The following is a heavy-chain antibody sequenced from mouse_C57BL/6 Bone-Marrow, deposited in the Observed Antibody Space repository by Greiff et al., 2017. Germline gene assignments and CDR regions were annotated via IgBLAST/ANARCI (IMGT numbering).Heavy chain of an antibody. V-gene: IGHV1-85*01. Sequence: VQVVESGPELVKPGASVKLSCKASGYTFTSYDINWVKQRPGQGLEWIGWIYPRDGSTKYNEKFKGKATLTVDTSSSTAYMELHSLTSEDSAVYFCAGYYPFAYWGQGTLVTVSA. J-gene: IGHJ3*01. CDR1: GYTFTSYD. D-gene: IGHD2-3*01. CDR3: AGYYPFAY. CDR2: IYPRDGST.